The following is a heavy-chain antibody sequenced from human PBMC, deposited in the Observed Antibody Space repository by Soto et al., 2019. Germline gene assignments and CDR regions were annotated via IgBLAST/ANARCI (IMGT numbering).Heavy chain of an antibody. D-gene: IGHD5-18*01. CDR2: IDPSDSYT. V-gene: IGHV5-10-1*01. CDR1: GYSFTSYW. J-gene: IGHJ4*02. Sequence: PGESLKISCKGSGYSFTSYWISLVRQMPGKGLEWMVRIDPSDSYTNYSPSFQGHVTISADKSISTAYLQWSSLKASDTAMYYCARWISGYRYGYGYWGQGTLVTVSS. CDR3: ARWISGYRYGYGY.